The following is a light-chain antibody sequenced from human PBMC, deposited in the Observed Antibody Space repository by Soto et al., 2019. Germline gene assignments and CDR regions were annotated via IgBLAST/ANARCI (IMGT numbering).Light chain of an antibody. CDR1: QTADKW. CDR2: DAS. CDR3: QQDNDYPYT. J-gene: IGKJ2*01. V-gene: IGKV1-5*01. Sequence: DIQVTQSPSTLSASVGDRVIIACRASQTADKWVAWYQQKPGKAPNVLIYDASRLESGVPSRFSGSGSGTLFTLTISKLQHDDFATYYCQQDNDYPYTFGQGTKVEI.